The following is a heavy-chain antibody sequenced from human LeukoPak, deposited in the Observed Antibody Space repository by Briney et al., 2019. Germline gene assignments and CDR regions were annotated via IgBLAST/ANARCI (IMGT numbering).Heavy chain of an antibody. CDR1: GYSISSGYY. CDR2: IYYSGST. V-gene: IGHV4-38-2*01. J-gene: IGHJ4*02. D-gene: IGHD6-13*01. Sequence: SETLSLTCAVSGYSISSGYYWGWIRQPPGKGLEWIGSIYYSGSTYYNPSLKSRVTISIDTSKNQFSLKLSSVTAVDTAVYYCARHRQQLVDYWGQGTLVTVSS. CDR3: ARHRQQLVDY.